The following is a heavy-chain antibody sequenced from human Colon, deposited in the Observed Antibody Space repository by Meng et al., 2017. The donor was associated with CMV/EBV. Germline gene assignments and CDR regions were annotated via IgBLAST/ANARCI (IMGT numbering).Heavy chain of an antibody. CDR1: GGTLSSSA. CDR2: IIPIFGTA. D-gene: IGHD4/OR15-4a*01. V-gene: IGHV1-69*05. Sequence: SVKVSCKASGGTLSSSAISWVRQAPGQGLEWMGGIIPIFGTANYAQKFQGRVTISTDESTSTAYMELSSLRSEDTAVYYCAGSPAPGYGDSPLGVYAFDFWGQGTMVTVSS. CDR3: AGSPAPGYGDSPLGVYAFDF. J-gene: IGHJ3*01.